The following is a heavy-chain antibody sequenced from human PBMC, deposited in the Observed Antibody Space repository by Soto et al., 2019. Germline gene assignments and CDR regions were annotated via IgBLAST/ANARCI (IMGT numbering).Heavy chain of an antibody. J-gene: IGHJ1*01. Sequence: GGSLRLSCAASGLTFRSYWMHWVRQAPGKGLEWVSYISSSSSTIYYADSVKGRFTISRDNAKNSLYLQMNSLRAEDTAVYYCARDLGSSWYPEYFQHWGQGTLVTVSS. CDR3: ARDLGSSWYPEYFQH. V-gene: IGHV3-48*01. CDR2: ISSSSSTI. D-gene: IGHD6-13*01. CDR1: GLTFRSYW.